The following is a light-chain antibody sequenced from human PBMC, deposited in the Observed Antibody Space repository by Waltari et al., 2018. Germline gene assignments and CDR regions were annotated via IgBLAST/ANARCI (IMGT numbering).Light chain of an antibody. J-gene: IGKJ1*01. V-gene: IGKV3-20*01. Sequence: EIVLTRSPGPLSLSPGDRATLSCRASPSFSRALAWYQQKPGQAPRLLSYDASTRAIGIPDRFSGGGSGTDFSLTSSRLAPEDFAVYYGQHYVRLLVTFGQGTTVEIK. CDR3: QHYVRLLVT. CDR2: DAS. CDR1: PSFSRA.